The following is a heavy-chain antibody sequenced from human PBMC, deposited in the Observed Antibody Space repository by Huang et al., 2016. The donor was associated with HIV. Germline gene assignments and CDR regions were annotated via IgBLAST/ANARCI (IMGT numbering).Heavy chain of an antibody. J-gene: IGHJ4*02. D-gene: IGHD5-18*01. CDR3: AKDRLVGYSYGYVDY. V-gene: IGHV3-23*01. CDR2: ISGSGGRT. Sequence: EVQLLESGGGLVQPGGSLSLSCAASGFTFSSYAMSWVRQAAGKGREWVAAISGSGGRTYYADSVKGRFTISRDNAKNTLYLQMNSLRAEDTAVYYCAKDRLVGYSYGYVDYWGQGTLVTVSS. CDR1: GFTFSSYA.